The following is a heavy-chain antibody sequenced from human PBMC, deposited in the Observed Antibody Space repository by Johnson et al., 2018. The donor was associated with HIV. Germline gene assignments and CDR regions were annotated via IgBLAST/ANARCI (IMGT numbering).Heavy chain of an antibody. J-gene: IGHJ3*02. V-gene: IGHV3-7*01. CDR3: ARPGYYDSSGLDAFDI. CDR1: GFSFSDYY. D-gene: IGHD3-22*01. CDR2: IKHDGSEK. Sequence: EQLVESGGGLVQPGGSLRLSCAASGFSFSDYYMNWIRQAPGKGLEWVANIKHDGSEKHYVDAVKGRFTISRDNANNSLYLQMNSLRVEDTAVYYCARPGYYDSSGLDAFDIWGQGTMVTVSS.